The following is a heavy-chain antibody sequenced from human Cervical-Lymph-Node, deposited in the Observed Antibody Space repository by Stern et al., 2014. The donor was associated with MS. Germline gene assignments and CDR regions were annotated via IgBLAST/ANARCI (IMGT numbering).Heavy chain of an antibody. CDR3: ARVKSTSWLDY. CDR2: ISGDGTST. J-gene: IGHJ4*02. D-gene: IGHD2-2*01. Sequence: EVPLAESGGGLPQPGGFLRLSCAASGFPFNNNRMNCVRLAPGKAPERLSRISGDGTSTSYADSVKGRFTISRDNAKNTLYLQMNSLKVEDTAVYYCARVKSTSWLDYWGQGSLVTVSS. V-gene: IGHV3-74*02. CDR1: GFPFNNNR.